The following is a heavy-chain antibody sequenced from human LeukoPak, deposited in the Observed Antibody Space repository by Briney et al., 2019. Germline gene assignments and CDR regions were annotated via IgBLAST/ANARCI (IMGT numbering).Heavy chain of an antibody. D-gene: IGHD1-26*01. CDR2: INPNSGGT. Sequence: GASVKVSCKASGYTFTGYYMHWVRQAPGQGLEWMGWINPNSGGTNYAQKFQGRVTMTRDTSISTAYMELSRLRSDDTAVYYCARAGSGSSPYYYYMDVWGKGTTVTVSS. CDR3: ARAGSGSSPYYYYMDV. J-gene: IGHJ6*03. CDR1: GYTFTGYY. V-gene: IGHV1-2*02.